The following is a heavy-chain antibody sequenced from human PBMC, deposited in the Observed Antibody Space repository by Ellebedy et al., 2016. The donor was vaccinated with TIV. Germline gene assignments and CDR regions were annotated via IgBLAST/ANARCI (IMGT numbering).Heavy chain of an antibody. CDR1: GFRFSSYA. Sequence: GESLKISXAASGFRFSSYALSWVRQAPGRGLECVSSVKPNGDAEYTDSVRGRFTISRDNSKYTLYLQMNGLGVDDTAVYFCARWRWQQSEFEYWGQGALVTVSS. CDR3: ARWRWQQSEFEY. CDR2: VKPNGDA. J-gene: IGHJ4*02. V-gene: IGHV3-23*01. D-gene: IGHD5-24*01.